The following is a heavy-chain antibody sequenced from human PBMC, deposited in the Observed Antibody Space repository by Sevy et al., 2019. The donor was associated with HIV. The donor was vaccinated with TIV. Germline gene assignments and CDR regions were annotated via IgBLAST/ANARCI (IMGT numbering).Heavy chain of an antibody. J-gene: IGHJ4*02. CDR1: GFTVSSNY. V-gene: IGHV3-53*01. Sequence: GGSLRLSCAASGFTVSSNYMSWVRQAPGKGLEWVSVIYSGGSTYYADSVKDRFTISRDNSKNTLYLQMNSLSAEDTAVYYCARDLVRPGIAVAGFDYWGQGTLVTVSS. CDR2: IYSGGST. CDR3: ARDLVRPGIAVAGFDY. D-gene: IGHD6-13*01.